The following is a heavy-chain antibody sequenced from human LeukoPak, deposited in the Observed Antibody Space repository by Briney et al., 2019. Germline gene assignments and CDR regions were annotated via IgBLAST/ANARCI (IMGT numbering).Heavy chain of an antibody. J-gene: IGHJ4*02. D-gene: IGHD5-18*01. V-gene: IGHV1-3*01. Sequence: GSVKVSCKASGYTFTSYAMHWVRQAPGQRLEWMGWINAGNGNTKYSQKFQGRVTITRDTSASTAYMELSSLRSEDTAVYYCAINAPLDTAMVAGSPDGVYWGQGTLVTVSS. CDR1: GYTFTSYA. CDR3: AINAPLDTAMVAGSPDGVY. CDR2: INAGNGNT.